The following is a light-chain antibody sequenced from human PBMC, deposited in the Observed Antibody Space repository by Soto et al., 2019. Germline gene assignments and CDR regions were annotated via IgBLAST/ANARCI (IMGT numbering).Light chain of an antibody. J-gene: IGKJ1*01. CDR1: QTISNY. CDR3: QQTYSTPQT. Sequence: DIQMTQSPSSLSATVGDRVTITCRASQTISNYLNWYQQQPGKAPKLLIYAASSLQSGVPSRFSGSESGTDFTLTISRLQPEDFATYYCQQTYSTPQTFGQGTKVDIK. CDR2: AAS. V-gene: IGKV1-39*01.